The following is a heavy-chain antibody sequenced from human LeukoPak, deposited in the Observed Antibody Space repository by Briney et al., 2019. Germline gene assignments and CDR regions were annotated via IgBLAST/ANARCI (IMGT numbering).Heavy chain of an antibody. Sequence: GESLKIFCKGSGYSFTSYWIGWVRQMPGKGLEWMGIIYPGDSDTRYSPSFQGQVTISADKSISTAYLQWSSLKASDTAMYYCARHVSLSDIVVVPAASTHAFDIWGQGTMVTISS. J-gene: IGHJ3*02. CDR3: ARHVSLSDIVVVPAASTHAFDI. CDR2: IYPGDSDT. D-gene: IGHD2-2*01. CDR1: GYSFTSYW. V-gene: IGHV5-51*01.